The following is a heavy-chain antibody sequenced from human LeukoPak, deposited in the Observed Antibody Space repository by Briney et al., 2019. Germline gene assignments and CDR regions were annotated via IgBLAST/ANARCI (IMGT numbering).Heavy chain of an antibody. Sequence: GGSLRLSCAPSGFTVSSNYMSWVRQAPGKGLEWVSVIYSGGDTFYADSVKGRFTISRDNSKNTLYLQMNSLRTEDAAVYYCAAKVELRSNGPYFNSWGQGTLVTVSS. J-gene: IGHJ4*02. CDR2: IYSGGDT. D-gene: IGHD1-7*01. CDR3: AAKVELRSNGPYFNS. V-gene: IGHV3-53*01. CDR1: GFTVSSNY.